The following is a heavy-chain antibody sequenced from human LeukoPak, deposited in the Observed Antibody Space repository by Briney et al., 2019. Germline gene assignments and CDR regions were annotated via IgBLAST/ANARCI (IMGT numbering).Heavy chain of an antibody. CDR1: GFTFSNAW. D-gene: IGHD4-17*01. CDR3: TTATYYGDRDY. V-gene: IGHV3-15*01. J-gene: IGHJ4*02. CDR2: IKSKTDGGTT. Sequence: ESGGGLVQPGGSLRLSCAASGFTFSNAWMSWVRQAPGKGLEWVGRIKSKTDGGTTDYAAPVKGRFTISRDDSKNTLYLQMNSLKNEDTAVYYCTTATYYGDRDYWGQGTLVTVSS.